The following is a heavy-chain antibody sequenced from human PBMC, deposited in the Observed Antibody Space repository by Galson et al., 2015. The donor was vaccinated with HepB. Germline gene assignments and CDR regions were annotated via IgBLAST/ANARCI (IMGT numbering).Heavy chain of an antibody. CDR1: GSTFTSYA. J-gene: IGHJ5*02. CDR3: TRGARGSYSSGWFDP. Sequence: VKVSCQASGSTFTSYALHWVRQAPGQRLEWMGWINAGNGNTKYSQKFQGRVTITRDTSASTAYMELSSLRSEDTAVYYCTRGARGSYSSGWFDPWGQGTLVTVSS. V-gene: IGHV1-3*01. CDR2: INAGNGNT. D-gene: IGHD1-26*01.